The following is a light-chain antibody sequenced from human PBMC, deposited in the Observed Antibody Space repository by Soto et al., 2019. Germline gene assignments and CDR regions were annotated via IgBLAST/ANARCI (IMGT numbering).Light chain of an antibody. V-gene: IGKV1-39*01. CDR1: QSIGSY. J-gene: IGKJ1*01. Sequence: DIQMTQSPSSLSAPVGDRVTITCRASQSIGSYLNWYQQTPGKAPKLLIYDASSLQSGVPSRFSGSGSGTDFTLTINSLQPEDFAVYYCQQYNNWPRTFGQGTKVDIK. CDR3: QQYNNWPRT. CDR2: DAS.